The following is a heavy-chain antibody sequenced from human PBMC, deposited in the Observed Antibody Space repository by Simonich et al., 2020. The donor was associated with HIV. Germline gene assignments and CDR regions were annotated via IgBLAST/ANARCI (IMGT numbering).Heavy chain of an antibody. V-gene: IGHV1-18*01. CDR2: INTYNGNT. J-gene: IGHJ4*02. D-gene: IGHD6-19*01. CDR3: ARRCSSGWYVY. CDR1: GYSFTSYG. Sequence: QVQLVQSGAEVKRPGGSVKVSCKASGYSFTSYGVSWVRQAPGQGLEWMGGINTYNGNTNVAQKFQGRVTMTTDTSTSIAYMELRSLTSDDTAVYYCARRCSSGWYVYWGQGTLVTVSS.